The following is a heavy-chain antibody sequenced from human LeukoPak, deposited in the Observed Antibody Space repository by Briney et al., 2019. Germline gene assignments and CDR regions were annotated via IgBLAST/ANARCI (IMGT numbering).Heavy chain of an antibody. Sequence: SETLSLTCTVSGGSISSSSYYWGWIRQPPGKGLEWIRSIYYSGTTYYNPSLKSRVTISVDTSKNQFSLKLSAVTAADTAVYYCARGGSYGSGSYYNVIRWPLDYWGQGTLVTVSS. CDR3: ARGGSYGSGSYYNVIRWPLDY. CDR1: GGSISSSSYY. V-gene: IGHV4-39*01. CDR2: IYYSGTT. J-gene: IGHJ4*02. D-gene: IGHD3-10*01.